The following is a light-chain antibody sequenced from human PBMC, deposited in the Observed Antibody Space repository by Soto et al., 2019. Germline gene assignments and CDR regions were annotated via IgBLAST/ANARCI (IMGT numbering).Light chain of an antibody. CDR2: SND. Sequence: QSVLTQSPSASGTPGQRVSISCSGSTSNIGTNTVSWYQHVPGTAPKLLIYSNDQPPSAVPCRFSGSKYGTSASLAIRGLLSEDEADYYCATWDASPNVVFGGGTKLTVL. CDR1: TSNIGTNT. J-gene: IGLJ2*01. CDR3: ATWDASPNVV. V-gene: IGLV1-44*01.